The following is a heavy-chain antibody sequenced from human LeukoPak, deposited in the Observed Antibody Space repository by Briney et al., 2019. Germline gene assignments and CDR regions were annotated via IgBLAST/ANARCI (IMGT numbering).Heavy chain of an antibody. CDR2: INPSGGST. CDR3: SRDDAARRTYCSSTSWYTRLPGWFDP. J-gene: IGHJ5*02. D-gene: IGHD2-2*02. Sequence: EASVKVSCKASGYTFTSYYMHWVRQAPGQGLEWMGIINPSGGSTSYAQKLQGRVTMTRDMSTSTSYMELSSETSEDTAVYYCSRDDAARRTYCSSTSWYTRLPGWFDPWGQGTLVTVSS. CDR1: GYTFTSYY. V-gene: IGHV1-46*01.